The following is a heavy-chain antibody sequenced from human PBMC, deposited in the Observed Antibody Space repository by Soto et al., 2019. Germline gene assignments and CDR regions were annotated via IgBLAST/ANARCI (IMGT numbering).Heavy chain of an antibody. CDR3: ARVVVVAATPGDSNWFDP. CDR1: GGSISSGDYY. D-gene: IGHD2-15*01. J-gene: IGHJ5*02. V-gene: IGHV4-30-4*01. CDR2: IYYSGST. Sequence: TCTVSGGSISSGDYYWSWIRQPPGKGLEWIGYIYYSGSTYYNPSLKSRVTISVDTSKNQFSLKLSSVTAADTAVYYCARVVVVAATPGDSNWFDPWGQGTLVTVSS.